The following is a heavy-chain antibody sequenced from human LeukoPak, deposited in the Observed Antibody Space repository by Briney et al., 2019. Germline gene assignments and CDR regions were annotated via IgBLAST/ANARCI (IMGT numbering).Heavy chain of an antibody. CDR3: ARFPTMVRGVISKYFDY. D-gene: IGHD3-10*01. CDR2: INHSGST. J-gene: IGHJ4*02. Sequence: PSETLSLNCAVYGGSFSGYYWSWIRQPPGKGLEWIREINHSGSTNYNPSLKSRVTISVDTSKNQFSLKLSSVTAADTAVYYCARFPTMVRGVISKYFDYWGQGTLVTVSS. V-gene: IGHV4-34*01. CDR1: GGSFSGYY.